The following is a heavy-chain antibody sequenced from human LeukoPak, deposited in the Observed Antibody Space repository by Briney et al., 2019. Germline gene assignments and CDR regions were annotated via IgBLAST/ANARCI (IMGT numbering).Heavy chain of an antibody. Sequence: GGSLRLSCAASGFTFSSCAMSWVRQAPGKGLEWVSAISGSGGSTYYADSVKGRFTISRDNSKNTLYLQMNSLRAEDTAVYYCAKGTLRFLEWLPSPLDYWGQGTLVTVSS. J-gene: IGHJ4*02. V-gene: IGHV3-23*01. D-gene: IGHD3-3*01. CDR1: GFTFSSCA. CDR2: ISGSGGST. CDR3: AKGTLRFLEWLPSPLDY.